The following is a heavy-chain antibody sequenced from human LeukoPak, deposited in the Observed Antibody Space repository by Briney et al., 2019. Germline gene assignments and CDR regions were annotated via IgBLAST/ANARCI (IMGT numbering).Heavy chain of an antibody. CDR3: ARDDIYCSGGSCYFA. J-gene: IGHJ5*02. Sequence: PSETLSLTCTVSGGSISSYYWSWIRQPPGKGLEWIGNIYYSGSTNYNPSLKSRVTISVDTSKNQFSLKLRSVTAADTAVYYCARDDIYCSGGSCYFAWGQGTLVTVSS. D-gene: IGHD2-15*01. V-gene: IGHV4-59*01. CDR2: IYYSGST. CDR1: GGSISSYY.